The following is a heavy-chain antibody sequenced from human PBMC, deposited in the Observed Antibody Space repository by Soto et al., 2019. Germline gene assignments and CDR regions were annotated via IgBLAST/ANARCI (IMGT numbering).Heavy chain of an antibody. J-gene: IGHJ6*02. V-gene: IGHV5-51*01. Sequence: PGESLKISCKGSRYSFTSYWIGWVRQMPGKGLEWMGIIYPGDSDTRYSPSFQGQVTISADKSISTAYLQWSSLKASDTAMYYCARLSLQGDYYYYGMDVWGQGTTVTVSS. CDR2: IYPGDSDT. CDR1: RYSFTSYW. D-gene: IGHD4-4*01. CDR3: ARLSLQGDYYYYGMDV.